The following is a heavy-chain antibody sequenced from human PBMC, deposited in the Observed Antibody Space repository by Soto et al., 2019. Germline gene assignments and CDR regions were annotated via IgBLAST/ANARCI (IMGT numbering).Heavy chain of an antibody. CDR2: INPISGGT. CDR1: GYTFTGHH. Sequence: ASVKVSCKTSGYTFTGHHIHWVRQAPGQGLEWMGWINPISGGTKYREKFQGRVSITRDESSSTAYMELSSLTSDDSAVYYCAKDGRHCSGGSCPQGHWGQGTLVTVSS. CDR3: AKDGRHCSGGSCPQGH. D-gene: IGHD2-15*01. J-gene: IGHJ4*02. V-gene: IGHV1-2*02.